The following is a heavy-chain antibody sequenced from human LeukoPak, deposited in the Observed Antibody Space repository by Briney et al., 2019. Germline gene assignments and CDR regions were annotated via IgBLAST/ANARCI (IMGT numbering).Heavy chain of an antibody. CDR1: GYTFTDYY. CDR2: INPNSGGT. D-gene: IGHD1-26*01. Sequence: ASVKVSCKASGYTFTDYYMHWVRQAPGQGLEWMGWINPNSGGTNYARKFQGRVTMTRDTSISTAYMELSRLRSDDTAVYYCARGGLRGSYYEYFHHWGQGTLVSVSS. J-gene: IGHJ1*01. CDR3: ARGGLRGSYYEYFHH. V-gene: IGHV1-2*02.